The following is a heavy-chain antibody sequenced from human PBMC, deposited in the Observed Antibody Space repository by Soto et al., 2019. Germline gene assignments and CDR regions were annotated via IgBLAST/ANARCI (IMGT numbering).Heavy chain of an antibody. Sequence: PSETLSLTCAVSGGSISSGGYSWSWIRQPPGKGLEWIGYIYHSGSTYYNPSLKSRVTISVDRSKNQFSLKLSSVTAADTAVYYCARHIVVVTADWFDPWGQGTLVTVSS. CDR3: ARHIVVVTADWFDP. CDR1: GGSISSGGYS. J-gene: IGHJ5*02. V-gene: IGHV4-30-2*01. D-gene: IGHD2-21*02. CDR2: IYHSGST.